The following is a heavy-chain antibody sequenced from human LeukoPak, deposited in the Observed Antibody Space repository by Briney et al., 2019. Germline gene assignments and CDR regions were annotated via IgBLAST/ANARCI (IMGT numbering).Heavy chain of an antibody. J-gene: IGHJ3*02. CDR1: GGSFSGYY. V-gene: IGHV4-34*01. CDR2: INHSGST. CDR3: ARGGQMTYDAFDI. Sequence: SETLSLTCAVYGGSFSGYYWSWIRQPPGKGLEWIGEINHSGSTNYNPSLKSRVTISVDTSKNQFSLKLSSVTAADTAVYYCARGGQMTYDAFDIWGQGTMATVSS.